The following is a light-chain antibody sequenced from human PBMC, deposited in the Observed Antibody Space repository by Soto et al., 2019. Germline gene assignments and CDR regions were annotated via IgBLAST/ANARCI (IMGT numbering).Light chain of an antibody. Sequence: QSVLTQPPSVSGAPRQRVTISCSGSRSNIGNNAVNWYQQFPGRAPKLLIYYDDLLPSGVSDRFSGSKSGTSASLAISGLQSEDEADYYCATLDDSLNGQVFGGGTQLTVL. CDR2: YDD. J-gene: IGLJ7*01. CDR1: RSNIGNNA. V-gene: IGLV1-36*01. CDR3: ATLDDSLNGQV.